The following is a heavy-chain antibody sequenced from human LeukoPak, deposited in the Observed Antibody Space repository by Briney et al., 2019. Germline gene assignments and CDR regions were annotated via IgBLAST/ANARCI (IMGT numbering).Heavy chain of an antibody. CDR3: ARRHCSSTSCHLVVWSDYFDY. Sequence: PSETLSLSCTVSGGSISSSSYYWGWIRQPPGKGLEWFGGIYYSGSTYYNPSLKSRVTISVDTSKNQFSPKLSSVTSADTAVYYCARRHCSSTSCHLVVWSDYFDYWGQGTLVTVSS. J-gene: IGHJ4*02. V-gene: IGHV4-39*01. CDR2: IYYSGST. D-gene: IGHD2-2*01. CDR1: GGSISSSSYY.